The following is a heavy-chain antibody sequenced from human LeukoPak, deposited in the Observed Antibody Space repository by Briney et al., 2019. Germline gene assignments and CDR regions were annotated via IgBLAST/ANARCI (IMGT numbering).Heavy chain of an antibody. D-gene: IGHD2-2*01. Sequence: ASVKVSCKASGYTFTSYTMHWVRQAPGQRLEWMGWINAGNGNTKYSQNFQGRVTITRDTSASTAYMELNSLRFEDTAVYYCAREVPAARFDPWGQGTLVTVSS. CDR2: INAGNGNT. V-gene: IGHV1-3*01. J-gene: IGHJ5*02. CDR1: GYTFTSYT. CDR3: AREVPAARFDP.